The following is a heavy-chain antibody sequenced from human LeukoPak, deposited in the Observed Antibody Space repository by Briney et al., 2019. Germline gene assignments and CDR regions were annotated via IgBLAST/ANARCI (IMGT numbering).Heavy chain of an antibody. V-gene: IGHV3-21*01. J-gene: IGHJ4*02. Sequence: GGSLRLSCAASGFIFSSYSMNWVRQAPGKGLEWVSFISTSSSYIYYADSVKGRFTISRDNAQNSLTLHMNTLRADDTAVYYCAKDGGTHFDHWGQGTLVTVSS. CDR1: GFIFSSYS. D-gene: IGHD1-26*01. CDR2: ISTSSSYI. CDR3: AKDGGTHFDH.